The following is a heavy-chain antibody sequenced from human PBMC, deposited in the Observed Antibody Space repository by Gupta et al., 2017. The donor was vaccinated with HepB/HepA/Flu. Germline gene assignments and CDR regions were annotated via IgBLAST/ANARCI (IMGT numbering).Heavy chain of an antibody. J-gene: IGHJ4*02. CDR3: ARAESALIRGPFDY. CDR2: IWFDGSNK. Sequence: QVQLVESGGGVVEPGRSLRLSCAASGLTFGSHGMHWVRQAPGKGLEWVAVIWFDGSNKYYADSVKGRFTISRDNSNNTLFLHMDSLRAEDTAVYFCARAESALIRGPFDYWGQGTQVTVSS. V-gene: IGHV3-33*01. D-gene: IGHD5-18*01. CDR1: GLTFGSHG.